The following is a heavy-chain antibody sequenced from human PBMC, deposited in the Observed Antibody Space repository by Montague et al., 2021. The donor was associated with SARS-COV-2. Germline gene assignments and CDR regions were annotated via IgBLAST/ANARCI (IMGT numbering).Heavy chain of an antibody. D-gene: IGHD4-23*01. J-gene: IGHJ4*02. CDR3: AHSRGGGNSAGSGN. V-gene: IGHV2-5*02. Sequence: VKPTQTLTLTCTFSGFSLTTSAVGVGWIRQPPGKALEWLAVIYWDDDKRYSPSLKSRLTITKDISKNQVVLIMTNMDPVDTGTYYCAHSRGGGNSAGSGNWGQGTLVTVSS. CDR2: IYWDDDK. CDR1: GFSLTTSAVG.